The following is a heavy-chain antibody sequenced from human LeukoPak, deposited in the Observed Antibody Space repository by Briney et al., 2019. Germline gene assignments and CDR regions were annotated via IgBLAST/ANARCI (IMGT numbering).Heavy chain of an antibody. V-gene: IGHV3-33*01. Sequence: GRSLRLSCAASGFTFSSYGMHWVRQAPGKGLEWVAFMWCDGSNKFCADSVKGRFTISRENSKNTLYLQMNSLRAEDTAVYYCARERMVRYVVPAVMGVGINFHYYGLDVWGQGTTVTVSS. CDR1: GFTFSSYG. D-gene: IGHD2-2*01. CDR2: MWCDGSNK. J-gene: IGHJ6*02. CDR3: ARERMVRYVVPAVMGVGINFHYYGLDV.